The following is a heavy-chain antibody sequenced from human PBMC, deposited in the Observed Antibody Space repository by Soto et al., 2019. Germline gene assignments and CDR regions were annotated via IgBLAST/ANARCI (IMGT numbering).Heavy chain of an antibody. CDR3: ARDGRSYSGYDLLYYFDY. V-gene: IGHV1-18*01. Sequence: QVQLVQSGAEVKKPGASVKVSCKASGYTFTSYGISWVRQAPGQGLEWMGWISAYNGNTNYAQKLQGRVTMTTDTSTSTAYMERRSLRSDDTAVYYCARDGRSYSGYDLLYYFDYWGQGTLVTVSS. D-gene: IGHD5-12*01. CDR1: GYTFTSYG. CDR2: ISAYNGNT. J-gene: IGHJ4*02.